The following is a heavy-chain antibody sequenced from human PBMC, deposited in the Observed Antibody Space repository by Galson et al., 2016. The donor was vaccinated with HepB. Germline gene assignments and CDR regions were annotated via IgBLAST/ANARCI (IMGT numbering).Heavy chain of an antibody. CDR1: GYTLSNFY. V-gene: IGHV1-18*04. D-gene: IGHD3-10*01. J-gene: IGHJ4*02. CDR2: ISTYNGNT. Sequence: SVKVSCKASGYTLSNFYMFWVRQAPGQGLEWMGWISTYNGNTKSAQKVQDRLTMTTDTSTGTGYMDLRSLTSEDTAVYYCATYNVSLGDYNAFDFWGQGTLVTVSS. CDR3: ATYNVSLGDYNAFDF.